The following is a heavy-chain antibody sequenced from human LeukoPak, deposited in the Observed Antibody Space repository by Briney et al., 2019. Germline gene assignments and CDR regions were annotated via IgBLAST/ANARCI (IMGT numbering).Heavy chain of an antibody. J-gene: IGHJ3*02. V-gene: IGHV4-59*12. CDR3: ARDGLWIQNSFDI. Sequence: SETLFLTCTVSGGSISNYYWSWIRQPPGKGLEWIGSIHYSGSTYYNPSLKSRVTISVDTSKNQFSLKLSSVTAADTAVYYCARDGLWIQNSFDIWGQGTVVTVSS. CDR2: IHYSGST. D-gene: IGHD5-18*01. CDR1: GGSISNYY.